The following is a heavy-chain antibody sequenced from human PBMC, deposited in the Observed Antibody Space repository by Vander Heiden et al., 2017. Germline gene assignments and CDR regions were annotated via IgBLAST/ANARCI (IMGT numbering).Heavy chain of an antibody. CDR2: IRSKSDGGTT. CDR3: ATRDVTMRVKVDY. J-gene: IGHJ4*02. Sequence: EVQLVESGGGLVKPGGSLRLSCAASGFTFSNASMSWVRQAPGKGLEWVGRIRSKSDGGTTDYAAPVKGRFTISRDDSKKTLYLQMNSMKTEDTAVYFSATRDVTMRVKVDYWGQGTLVTVSS. CDR1: GFTFSNAS. V-gene: IGHV3-15*01. D-gene: IGHD3-22*01.